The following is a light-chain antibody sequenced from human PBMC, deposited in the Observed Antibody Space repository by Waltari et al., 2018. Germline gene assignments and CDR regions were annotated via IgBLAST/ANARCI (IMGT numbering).Light chain of an antibody. CDR2: EDN. J-gene: IGLJ3*02. V-gene: IGLV3-10*01. Sequence: SSELTQPPSVSVSPGHTARITCSGATLPKKYVYWYHQKSGRAPVLVIYEDNKRPSGMSERFSGSSSGTMAALTISGAQVEDEGDYYCYSTLGSDNHGAVFGGGTTLTVL. CDR3: YSTLGSDNHGAV. CDR1: TLPKKY.